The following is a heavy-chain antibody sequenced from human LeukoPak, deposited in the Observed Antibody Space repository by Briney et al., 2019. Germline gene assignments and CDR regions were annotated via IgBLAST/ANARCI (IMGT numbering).Heavy chain of an antibody. Sequence: GGSLRLSCAASGFTFIDYSMKWVRQAPGKGLEWVSSISSSSSYIYYADSVKGRFTISRDNAKNSLYLQMNSLRVEDTAVFYCASSKGYSSAFYDYWGQGILVTVSS. V-gene: IGHV3-21*01. J-gene: IGHJ4*02. CDR3: ASSKGYSSAFYDY. CDR2: ISSSSSYI. D-gene: IGHD3-22*01. CDR1: GFTFIDYS.